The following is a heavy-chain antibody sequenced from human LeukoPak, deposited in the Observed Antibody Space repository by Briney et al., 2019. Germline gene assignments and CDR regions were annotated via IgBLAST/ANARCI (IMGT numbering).Heavy chain of an antibody. J-gene: IGHJ5*02. Sequence: SETLSLTCTVSGGSISSSSYYWGWIRQPPGKGLEWIGSIYYSGSTYYNPSLKSRVTISVDTSKNQFSLKLSSVTAADTAVYYCARDPRGRSGWFDPWGQGTLVTVSS. D-gene: IGHD3-16*01. CDR1: GGSISSSSYY. V-gene: IGHV4-39*07. CDR2: IYYSGST. CDR3: ARDPRGRSGWFDP.